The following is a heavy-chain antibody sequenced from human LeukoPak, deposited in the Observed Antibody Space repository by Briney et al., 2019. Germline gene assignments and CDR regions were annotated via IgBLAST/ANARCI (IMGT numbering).Heavy chain of an antibody. CDR2: IYHSGST. CDR3: ARVNCSGGSCYNFDY. CDR1: GYSISSGYY. V-gene: IGHV4-38-2*02. Sequence: PSETLSLTCTVSGYSISSGYYWGWIRQPPGKGLEWIGSIYHSGSTYYNPSLKSRVTISVDTSKNQFSLKLSSVTAADTAVCYCARVNCSGGSCYNFDYWGQGTLVTVSS. D-gene: IGHD2-15*01. J-gene: IGHJ4*02.